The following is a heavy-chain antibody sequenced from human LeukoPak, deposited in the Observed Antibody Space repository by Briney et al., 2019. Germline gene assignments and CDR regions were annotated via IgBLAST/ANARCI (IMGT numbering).Heavy chain of an antibody. J-gene: IGHJ4*02. V-gene: IGHV3-53*01. CDR1: GFTVSNNY. CDR2: IYGGGST. Sequence: GGSLRLSCAASGFTVSNNYISWVRQAPGKGLEWVSVIYGGGSTKYADSVKARFTISRDNSKNTVYLQMNSLRADDTAVYYCARATLDNWGQGTLVTVSS. CDR3: ARATLDN.